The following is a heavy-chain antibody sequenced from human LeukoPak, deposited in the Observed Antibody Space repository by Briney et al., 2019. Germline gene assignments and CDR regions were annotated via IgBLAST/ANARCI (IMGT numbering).Heavy chain of an antibody. CDR2: IYTSGGR. CDR1: GFTVSSYY. V-gene: IGHV3-66*03. J-gene: IGHJ3*02. Sequence: GGSLRLSCAASGFTVSSYYMNWVRQAPGKELEWVSVIYTSGGRYYADSVRGRFTISRDTSKNTLYLQMNSLRAEDTAVYYCARDTGRSSGWYDAFDIWGQGTMVTVSS. D-gene: IGHD6-19*01. CDR3: ARDTGRSSGWYDAFDI.